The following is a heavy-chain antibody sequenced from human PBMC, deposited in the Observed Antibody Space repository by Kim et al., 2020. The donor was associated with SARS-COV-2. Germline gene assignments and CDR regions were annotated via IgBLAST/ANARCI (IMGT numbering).Heavy chain of an antibody. CDR1: GGSISSSNYY. CDR3: ARKKWGQFDY. Sequence: SETLSLTCNVSGGSISSSNYYWGWIRQPPGKGLEWIGSIFWSGTTYYNPSLKSRVTISVDWSKNQFSLKLSSMTAADTAVYYCARKKWGQFDYWGQGTLVTVSS. CDR2: IFWSGTT. V-gene: IGHV4-39*07. D-gene: IGHD1-26*01. J-gene: IGHJ4*02.